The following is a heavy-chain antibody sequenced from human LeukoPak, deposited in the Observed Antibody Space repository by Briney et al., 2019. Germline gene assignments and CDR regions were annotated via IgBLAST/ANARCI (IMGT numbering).Heavy chain of an antibody. Sequence: GGSLRLSCAASGFTFSSYAMHWVRQAPGKGLEWVAVISYDGSNKYYADSVKGRFTISRDNSKNTLYLQMNSLRAEDTAVYYCARDDYDSSGSQAPDYWGQGTLVTVSS. J-gene: IGHJ4*02. D-gene: IGHD3-22*01. CDR1: GFTFSSYA. V-gene: IGHV3-30*04. CDR3: ARDDYDSSGSQAPDY. CDR2: ISYDGSNK.